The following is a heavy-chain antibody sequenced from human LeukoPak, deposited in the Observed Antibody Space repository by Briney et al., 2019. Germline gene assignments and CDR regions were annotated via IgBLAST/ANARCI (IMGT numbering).Heavy chain of an antibody. Sequence: SETLSLTCAVCGGSFSGYYWSWIRQPPGKGLEWIGEINHSGSTNYNPSLKSRVTISVDTSKNQFSLKLSSVTAADTAVYYCARGARLWHFDYWGQGTLVTVSS. J-gene: IGHJ4*02. CDR3: ARGARLWHFDY. CDR2: INHSGST. V-gene: IGHV4-34*01. D-gene: IGHD4/OR15-4a*01. CDR1: GGSFSGYY.